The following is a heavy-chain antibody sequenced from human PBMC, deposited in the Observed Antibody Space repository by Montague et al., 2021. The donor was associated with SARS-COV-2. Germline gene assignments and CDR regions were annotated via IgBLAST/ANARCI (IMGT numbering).Heavy chain of an antibody. CDR1: GGSISSYY. CDR3: ARYARQIRLIVFDYGMDV. V-gene: IGHV4-59*01. CDR2: IYYSGCT. D-gene: IGHD4-17*01. Sequence: SETLSLTCTVSGGSISSYYWSWIRQPPWKGLEWIGYIYYSGCTNYNPSLKSRVTISVDTSKNQFSLKLSSVTAADTAVYYCARYARQIRLIVFDYGMDVWGQGTTVTVSS. J-gene: IGHJ6*02.